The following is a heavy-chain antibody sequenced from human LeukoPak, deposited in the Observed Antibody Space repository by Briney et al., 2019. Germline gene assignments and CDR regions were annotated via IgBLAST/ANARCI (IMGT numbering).Heavy chain of an antibody. CDR1: GFTFSNAW. V-gene: IGHV3-66*01. CDR2: IYSGGST. Sequence: GGSLRLPCAASGFTFSNAWMSWVRQAPGKGLEWVSVIYSGGSTYYADSVKGRFTISRDNSKNTLYLQMNSLRAEDTAVYYCARERTAMVTGFDYWGQGTLVTVSS. J-gene: IGHJ4*02. CDR3: ARERTAMVTGFDY. D-gene: IGHD5-18*01.